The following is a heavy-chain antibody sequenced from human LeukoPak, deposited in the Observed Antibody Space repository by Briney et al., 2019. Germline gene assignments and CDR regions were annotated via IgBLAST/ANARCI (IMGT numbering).Heavy chain of an antibody. CDR1: GFPFSSYW. Sequence: PGGSLRLSCAASGFPFSSYWMTWVRQAPGKGLEWVANVKQDGEEKYYVDSVKGRFTISRDNAKNSLYLQMNGLRAEDTAVYYCAREDYYGSGEYVAWGGAFDVWGQGTTVTVSS. CDR3: AREDYYGSGEYVAWGGAFDV. J-gene: IGHJ3*01. CDR2: VKQDGEEK. V-gene: IGHV3-7*01. D-gene: IGHD3-10*01.